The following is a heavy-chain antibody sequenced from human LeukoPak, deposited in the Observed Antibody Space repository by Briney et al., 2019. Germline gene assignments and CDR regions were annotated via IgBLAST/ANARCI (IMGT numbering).Heavy chain of an antibody. CDR3: AKEYYYDSSGTDI. D-gene: IGHD3-22*01. Sequence: SETLSLTCTVSGGSISISSYYWGWIRQPPGKGLEWIGSIYYSGSTYYNPSLKSRVTISVDTSKNQFSLKLSSVTAADTAVYYCAKEYYYDSSGTDIWGQGTMVTVSS. CDR1: GGSISISSYY. J-gene: IGHJ3*02. CDR2: IYYSGST. V-gene: IGHV4-39*07.